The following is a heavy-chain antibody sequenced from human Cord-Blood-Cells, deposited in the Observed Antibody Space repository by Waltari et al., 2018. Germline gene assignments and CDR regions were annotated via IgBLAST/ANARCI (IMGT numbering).Heavy chain of an antibody. CDR2: INSDGSST. Sequence: EVQLVESGGGLVQPGGSLSPSCASSGFAFRTSCMDWVRHAPGKGLVWVSRINSDGSSTSYADSVKGRFTISRDNAKNTLYLQMNSLRAEDTAVYYCARDRGCTGGVCFAFDIWGQGTMVTVSS. D-gene: IGHD2-8*02. CDR3: ARDRGCTGGVCFAFDI. CDR1: GFAFRTSC. J-gene: IGHJ3*02. V-gene: IGHV3-74*01.